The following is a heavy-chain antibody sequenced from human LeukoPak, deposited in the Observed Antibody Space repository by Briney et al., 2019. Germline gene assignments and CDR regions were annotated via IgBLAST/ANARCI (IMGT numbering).Heavy chain of an antibody. CDR1: GFTFSHYA. Sequence: GGSLRLSCVVSGFTFSHYAMSWVRQAPGKGLEWVSVISDSGDSTHYADAVKGRFTISRDNSKKTLYLQMNSLRAEDTAVYYCAKDLSSRLWGQGTLVTVSS. CDR3: AKDLSSRL. J-gene: IGHJ4*02. CDR2: ISDSGDST. D-gene: IGHD6-13*01. V-gene: IGHV3-23*01.